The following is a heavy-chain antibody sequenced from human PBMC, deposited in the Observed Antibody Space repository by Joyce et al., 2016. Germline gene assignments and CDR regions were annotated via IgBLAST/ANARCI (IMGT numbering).Heavy chain of an antibody. CDR2: INKDGSAT. Sequence: EVQLVESGGGLVQPGGSLRLSCEGSGFIFRDYRMHWVRQAPGKGLVWISDINKDGSATLYADSVKGRFSVSRDNAKNMLFLEMKTLGAEDTAVYYCARDDDDPFDCWGQGTLVTVAS. CDR1: GFIFRDYR. D-gene: IGHD1-1*01. CDR3: ARDDDDPFDC. V-gene: IGHV3-74*03. J-gene: IGHJ4*02.